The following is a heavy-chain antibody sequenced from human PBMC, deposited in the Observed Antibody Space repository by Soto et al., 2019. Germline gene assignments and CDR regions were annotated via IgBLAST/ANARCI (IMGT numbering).Heavy chain of an antibody. CDR1: GFNFSSYA. CDR2: ISGSGGST. V-gene: IGHV3-23*01. D-gene: IGHD3-22*01. Sequence: GGSLRLSCAASGFNFSSYAMSWVRQAPGKGLEWVSAISGSGGSTYYADSVKGRFTISRDNSKNTLYLQMNSLRAEDTAVYYCAKDAIRGPITMIVVVIGPLDYWGQGTLVTVSS. CDR3: AKDAIRGPITMIVVVIGPLDY. J-gene: IGHJ4*02.